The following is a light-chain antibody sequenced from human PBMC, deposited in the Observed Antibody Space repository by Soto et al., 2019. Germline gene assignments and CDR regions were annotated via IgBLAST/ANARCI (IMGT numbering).Light chain of an antibody. Sequence: VLTQYPDTLSVPPGERATLSCRASQSISSYLAWYQQKPGQAPRLLIYDASSRATGIPDRFSGIGSGTDFTLTISRMEPEDFAVYYCQQYGSSGTFGQGTKVDIK. CDR3: QQYGSSGT. CDR2: DAS. V-gene: IGKV3-20*01. CDR1: QSISSY. J-gene: IGKJ1*01.